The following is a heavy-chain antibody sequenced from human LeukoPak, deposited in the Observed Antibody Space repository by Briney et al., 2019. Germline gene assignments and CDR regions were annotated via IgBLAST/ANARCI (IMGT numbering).Heavy chain of an antibody. CDR3: ARLRLRFLEWLSALWFDP. Sequence: GGTLRLSCAASGFTFSSYGMSWVRQAPGKGLEWVSSISSSSYIYYADSVKGRFTISRDNAKNSLYLQMNSLRAEDTAVYYCARLRLRFLEWLSALWFDPWGQGTLVTVSS. CDR1: GFTFSSYG. J-gene: IGHJ5*02. V-gene: IGHV3-21*01. D-gene: IGHD3-3*01. CDR2: ISSSSYI.